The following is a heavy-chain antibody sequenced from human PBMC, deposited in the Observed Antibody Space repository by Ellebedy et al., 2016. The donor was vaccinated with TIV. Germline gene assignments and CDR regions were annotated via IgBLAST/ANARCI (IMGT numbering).Heavy chain of an antibody. V-gene: IGHV1-2*04. CDR3: ARDGGSYSDFDY. CDR1: GYTFTAYY. D-gene: IGHD1-26*01. CDR2: INPNSGCT. J-gene: IGHJ4*02. Sequence: AASVKVSCKASGYTFTAYYMHWVRQAPGQGLEWMGWINPNSGCTNYAQKFQGWVTMTTDTSISTAYMELSRLRSEDTAVYYCARDGGSYSDFDYWGQGTLVTVSS.